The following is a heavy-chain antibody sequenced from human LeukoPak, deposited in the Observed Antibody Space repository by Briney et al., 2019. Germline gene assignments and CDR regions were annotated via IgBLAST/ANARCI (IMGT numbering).Heavy chain of an antibody. Sequence: SETLSLTCSVSGGSISSDTYYWGWIRQPPGKGLEWIGSIYYSGSTYYNPSLKSRVTISVDTSKNQFSLKLSSVTAADTAVYYCAREWLRGGSYFWDHDAFDIWGQGTMVTVSS. CDR1: GGSISSDTYY. CDR3: AREWLRGGSYFWDHDAFDI. V-gene: IGHV4-39*07. CDR2: IYYSGST. D-gene: IGHD1-26*01. J-gene: IGHJ3*02.